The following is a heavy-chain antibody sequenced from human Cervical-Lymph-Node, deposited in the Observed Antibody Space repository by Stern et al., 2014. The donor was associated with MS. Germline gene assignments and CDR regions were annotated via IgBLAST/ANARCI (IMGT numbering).Heavy chain of an antibody. D-gene: IGHD4-17*01. J-gene: IGHJ3*02. V-gene: IGHV4-30-2*01. Sequence: QVQLQESGSGLVKPSQTLSLTCAVSGGSISSGGYSWSWIRQPPGKGLEWIGSIIHGGDTSYYPSMKERVTISVAGSKTQSSLKLISVTAADTAVYYCARSSTVTPNAFDIWGQGTMVTVSS. CDR2: IIHGGDT. CDR1: GGSISSGGYS. CDR3: ARSSTVTPNAFDI.